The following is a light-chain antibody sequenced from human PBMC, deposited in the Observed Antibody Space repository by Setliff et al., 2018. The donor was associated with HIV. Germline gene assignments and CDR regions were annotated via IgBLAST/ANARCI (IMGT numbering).Light chain of an antibody. CDR2: EVT. V-gene: IGLV2-14*01. Sequence: QSVLTQPASVSGSPGQSITISCTGTSSDVGGYNSVSWYQQHPGKAPKVIIYEVTDRPSGVSDRFSCSKSGNTASLTISGLQAEDEADYYCSSYTSRNSYVFGTGTKVTVL. CDR3: SSYTSRNSYV. CDR1: SSDVGGYNS. J-gene: IGLJ1*01.